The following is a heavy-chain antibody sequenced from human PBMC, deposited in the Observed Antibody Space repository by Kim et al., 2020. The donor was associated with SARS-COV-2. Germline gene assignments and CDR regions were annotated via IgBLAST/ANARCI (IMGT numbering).Heavy chain of an antibody. Sequence: SETLSLTCTVSGGSISSSSYYWGWIRQPPGKGLEWIGSIYYSGSTYYNPSLKSRVTISVDTSKNQFSLKLSSVTAADTAVYYCARLDRWIPGRRGGYYYYGMDVWGQGTTVTVSS. CDR1: GGSISSSSYY. D-gene: IGHD1-1*01. V-gene: IGHV4-39*01. J-gene: IGHJ6*02. CDR2: IYYSGST. CDR3: ARLDRWIPGRRGGYYYYGMDV.